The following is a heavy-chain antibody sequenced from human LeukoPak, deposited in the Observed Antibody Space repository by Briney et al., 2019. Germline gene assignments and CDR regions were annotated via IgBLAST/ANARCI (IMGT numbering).Heavy chain of an antibody. CDR1: GGSISSYY. D-gene: IGHD3-3*01. CDR2: IYTSGST. CDR3: ARDAPGYYDFWSGYTNWFDP. Sequence: SETLSLTCTVSGGSISSYYWSWIRQPAGKGLEWIGRIYTSGSTNYNPSLKSRVTMSVDTSKSQFSLKLSSVTAADTAVYYCARDAPGYYDFWSGYTNWFDPWGQGTLVTVSS. V-gene: IGHV4-4*07. J-gene: IGHJ5*02.